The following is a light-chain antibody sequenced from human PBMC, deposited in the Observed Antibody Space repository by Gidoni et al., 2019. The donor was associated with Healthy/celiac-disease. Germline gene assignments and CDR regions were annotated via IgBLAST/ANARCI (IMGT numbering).Light chain of an antibody. CDR2: GAS. CDR3: QQYGSSPWT. V-gene: IGKV3-20*01. Sequence: DIELTQSPGTLSLSPGERATLSCRASQIVSSSYLAWYQQKPGQAPRLLIYGASSRATGIPDRFSGSGSGTDFTLTISRLEPEDFAVYYCQQYGSSPWTFGQGTKVEIK. J-gene: IGKJ1*01. CDR1: QIVSSSY.